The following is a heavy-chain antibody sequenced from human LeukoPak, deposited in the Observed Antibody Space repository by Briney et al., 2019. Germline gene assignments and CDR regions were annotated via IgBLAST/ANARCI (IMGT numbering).Heavy chain of an antibody. CDR2: IFYNEGT. CDR1: SGSFRTYY. CDR3: ARVLPYYYDSSGYYYTSGPNWFDP. V-gene: IGHV4-59*01. J-gene: IGHJ5*02. D-gene: IGHD3-22*01. Sequence: KTSETLSLTCTVSSGSFRTYYWSWIRQPPGKGLEWIGYIFYNEGTSYNPSLKSRVTISVDTSKNQFSLKLSSVTAADTAVYYCARVLPYYYDSSGYYYTSGPNWFDPWGQGTLVTVSS.